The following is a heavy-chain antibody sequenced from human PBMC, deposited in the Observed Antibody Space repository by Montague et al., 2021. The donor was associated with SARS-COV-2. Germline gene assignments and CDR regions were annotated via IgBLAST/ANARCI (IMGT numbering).Heavy chain of an antibody. CDR1: GGSISSYY. J-gene: IGHJ3*02. CDR2: IYYSGST. V-gene: IGHV4-59*01. Sequence: SETLSLTCTVSGGSISSYYWSWIRQPSGKGLEWIGYIYYSGSTNYNPSLKSRVTISVDTSQNQFSLKLSSVTAAGTAVYYWARGSGGMGNAFVIWGQGTMVTVSS. CDR3: ARGSGGMGNAFVI. D-gene: IGHD6-19*01.